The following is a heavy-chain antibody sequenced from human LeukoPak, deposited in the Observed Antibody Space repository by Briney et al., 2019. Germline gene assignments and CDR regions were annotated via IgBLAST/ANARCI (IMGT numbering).Heavy chain of an antibody. CDR1: GGSISSYY. J-gene: IGHJ4*02. CDR2: IYTSGST. D-gene: IGHD3-16*02. Sequence: KTSETLSLTCTVSGGSISSYYWSWIRQPAGKGLEWIGRIYTSGSTNYNPSLKSRVTMSVGTSKNQFSLKLSSVTAADTAVYYCARGVNYDYVWGSYRSVYFDYWGQGTLVTVSS. CDR3: ARGVNYDYVWGSYRSVYFDY. V-gene: IGHV4-4*07.